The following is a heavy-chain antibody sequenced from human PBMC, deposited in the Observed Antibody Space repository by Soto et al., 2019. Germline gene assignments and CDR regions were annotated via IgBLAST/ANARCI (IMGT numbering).Heavy chain of an antibody. CDR2: IDPSDSQS. CDR1: GYSFAGYW. V-gene: IGHV5-10-1*01. J-gene: IGHJ4*02. CDR3: ARQIYDSDTGPNFQYYFDS. D-gene: IGHD3-22*01. Sequence: PGESLKISCKGSGYSFAGYWITWVRQKPGEGLEGMGRIDPSDSQSYYSPSFRGHVTISVTKSITTVFLQWSSLRASDTAMYYCARQIYDSDTGPNFQYYFDSWGQGTTVTVSS.